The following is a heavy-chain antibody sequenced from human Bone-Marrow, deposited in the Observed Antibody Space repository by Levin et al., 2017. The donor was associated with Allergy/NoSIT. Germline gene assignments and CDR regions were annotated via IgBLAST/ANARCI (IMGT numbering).Heavy chain of an antibody. D-gene: IGHD5-18*01. CDR2: IKQDGSEK. J-gene: IGHJ6*02. V-gene: IGHV3-7*01. Sequence: SCAASGFTFSSYWMSWVRQAPGKGLEWVANIKQDGSEKYYVDSVKGRFTISRDNAKNSLYLQMNSLRAADTAVYYCARDCYGYFAGGMDVWGQGTTVTVSS. CDR3: ARDCYGYFAGGMDV. CDR1: GFTFSSYW.